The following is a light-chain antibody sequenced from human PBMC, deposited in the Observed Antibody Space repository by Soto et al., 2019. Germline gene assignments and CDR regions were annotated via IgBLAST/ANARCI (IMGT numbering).Light chain of an antibody. CDR1: RGISSN. V-gene: IGKV3-15*01. J-gene: IGKJ5*01. CDR2: APX. Sequence: EMVMTHCPATLSVSPGERPTHSCRASRGISSNSALCRQKPGQAPRVLXXAPXTRATGIPARFSGSGSGREFTLTISTLQSEYFAVYYCQQYNNWPQSTFGQGTRLEIK. CDR3: QQYNNWPQST.